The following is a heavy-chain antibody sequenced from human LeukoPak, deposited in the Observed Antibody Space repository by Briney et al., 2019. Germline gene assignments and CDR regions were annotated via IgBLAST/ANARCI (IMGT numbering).Heavy chain of an antibody. CDR2: INHSGST. V-gene: IGHV4-34*01. CDR1: GGSFSGYY. CDR3: AREHHSRTYYDFWSGYTGGWYFDY. J-gene: IGHJ4*02. D-gene: IGHD3-3*01. Sequence: PSETMSLTCAVYGGSFSGYYWSWIRQPPGKGLEWIGEINHSGSTNYNPSLKSRVTISVDTSKNQFSLKLSSVTAADTAVYYCAREHHSRTYYDFWSGYTGGWYFDYWGQGTLVTVSS.